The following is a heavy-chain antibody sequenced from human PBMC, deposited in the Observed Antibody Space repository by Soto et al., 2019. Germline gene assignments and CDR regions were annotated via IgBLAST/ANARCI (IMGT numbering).Heavy chain of an antibody. CDR1: GGSISSSSYY. Sequence: SETLSLTCTVSGGSISSSSYYWGWIRQPPGKGLEWIGSIYYSGSTYYNPSLKSRVTISVDTSKNQFSLKLSSVTAADTAVYYCARGAGYCSSTSCPNWFDPWGQGTVDTVSS. CDR3: ARGAGYCSSTSCPNWFDP. V-gene: IGHV4-39*01. J-gene: IGHJ5*02. CDR2: IYYSGST. D-gene: IGHD2-2*01.